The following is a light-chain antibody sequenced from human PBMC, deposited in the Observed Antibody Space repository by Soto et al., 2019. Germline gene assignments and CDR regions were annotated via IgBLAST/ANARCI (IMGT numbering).Light chain of an antibody. J-gene: IGKJ1*01. CDR1: QSLLHRDGYNY. Sequence: DIVMTQSPLSLPVTPGEPASISCRSSQSLLHRDGYNYLDWYLQKPGQSPQLLICLGSNRASGVPDRFSGSGSGTDFTLTISRVEAEDFGVYFCMQALQTPWTFGQGTQVDVK. V-gene: IGKV2-28*01. CDR3: MQALQTPWT. CDR2: LGS.